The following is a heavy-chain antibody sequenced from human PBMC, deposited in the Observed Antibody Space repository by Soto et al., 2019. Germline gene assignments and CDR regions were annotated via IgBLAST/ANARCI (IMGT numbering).Heavy chain of an antibody. CDR1: GGSFSGYY. CDR3: ARSSGTSGSYFYYGMDV. Sequence: QVQLQQWGAGLLKPSETLSLTCAVYGGSFSGYYWSWIRQPPGKGLEWIGEINHSGSTNYNPSLKSRVIISVDTSKNQFSLKLSSVTAADTAVYYCARSSGTSGSYFYYGMDVWGQGTTVTVSS. CDR2: INHSGST. D-gene: IGHD3-10*01. V-gene: IGHV4-34*01. J-gene: IGHJ6*02.